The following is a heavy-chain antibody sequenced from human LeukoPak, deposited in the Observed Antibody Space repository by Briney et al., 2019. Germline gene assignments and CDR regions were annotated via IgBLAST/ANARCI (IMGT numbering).Heavy chain of an antibody. J-gene: IGHJ5*02. D-gene: IGHD3-3*01. CDR3: AREVRNYDFWSGPNWFDP. Sequence: GGSLRLSCAASGFTFSSYGMHWVRRAPGKGLEWVAVIWYDGSNKYYADSVKGRFTISRDNSKNTLYLQMNSLRAEDTAVYYCAREVRNYDFWSGPNWFDPWGQGTLVTVSS. CDR2: IWYDGSNK. CDR1: GFTFSSYG. V-gene: IGHV3-33*01.